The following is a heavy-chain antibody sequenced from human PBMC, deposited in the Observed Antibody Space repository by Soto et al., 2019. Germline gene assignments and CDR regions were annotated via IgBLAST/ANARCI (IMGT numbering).Heavy chain of an antibody. V-gene: IGHV4-38-2*02. CDR3: ARDQHPPKDIVVVPAAPTYYYYGMDV. J-gene: IGHJ6*02. D-gene: IGHD2-2*01. CDR2: IYHSGST. CDR1: GYSISSGYY. Sequence: PSETLSLTCAVSGYSISSGYYWGWIRQPPGKGLEWIGSIYHSGSTYYNPSLKSRVTISVDTSKNQFSLKLSSVTAADTAVYYCARDQHPPKDIVVVPAAPTYYYYGMDVWGQGTTVTVSS.